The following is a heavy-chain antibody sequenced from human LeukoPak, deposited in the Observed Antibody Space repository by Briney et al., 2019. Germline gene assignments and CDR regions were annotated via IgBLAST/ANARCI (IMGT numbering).Heavy chain of an antibody. J-gene: IGHJ5*02. CDR1: GGTFSSYA. CDR3: ARGGDDYGDPPGFDP. V-gene: IGHV1-69*13. CDR2: IIPIFGTA. D-gene: IGHD4-17*01. Sequence: SVKVSCKASGGTFSSYAISRVRQAPGQGLEWMGGIIPIFGTANYAQKFQGRVTITADETTSTAYMELSSLRSEDTAVYYCARGGDDYGDPPGFDPWGQGTLVTVSS.